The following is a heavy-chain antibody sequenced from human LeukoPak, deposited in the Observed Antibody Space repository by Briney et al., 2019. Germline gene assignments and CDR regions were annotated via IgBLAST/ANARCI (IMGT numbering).Heavy chain of an antibody. CDR3: ARYPPYCTSTSCYGHDAFDI. CDR2: IKQDGSEK. V-gene: IGHV3-7*01. CDR1: GFTFSSHW. Sequence: GGSLRLSCAASGFTFSSHWMSWVRQAPGKGLEWVANIKQDGSEKYYVDSVKGRFTISRDNAKNSLYLQMNSLRAEDTAVYYCARYPPYCTSTSCYGHDAFDIWGQGTMVTVSS. D-gene: IGHD2-2*01. J-gene: IGHJ3*02.